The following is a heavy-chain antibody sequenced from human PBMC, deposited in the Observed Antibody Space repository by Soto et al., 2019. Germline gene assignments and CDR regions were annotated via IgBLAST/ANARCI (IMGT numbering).Heavy chain of an antibody. CDR3: VRDHTDDYVPFDY. V-gene: IGHV1-18*01. CDR1: GYIFTKYG. J-gene: IGHJ4*02. D-gene: IGHD3-10*02. Sequence: QVLLVQSGAEVKKPGASVKVSCKVSGYIFTKYGTSWARQAPGQGLEWMGWIGGHKGNTRYAQKFQGRVTLTIDTSTSTAYMEMTSLRSDDTAVYFCVRDHTDDYVPFDYSCQGTLVTVSS. CDR2: IGGHKGNT.